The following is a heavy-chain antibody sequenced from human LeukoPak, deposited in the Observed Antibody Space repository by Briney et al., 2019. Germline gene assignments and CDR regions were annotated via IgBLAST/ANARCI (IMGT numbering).Heavy chain of an antibody. CDR1: GYTLTELS. CDR3: ARNFGSGSYYTHFDY. CDR2: ISAYNGNT. Sequence: ASVKASCKVSGYTLTELSMHWVRQAPGQGLEWMGWISAYNGNTNYAQKLQGRVTMTTDTSTSTAYMELRSLRSDDTAVYYCARNFGSGSYYTHFDYWGQGTLVTVSS. D-gene: IGHD3-10*01. V-gene: IGHV1-18*01. J-gene: IGHJ4*02.